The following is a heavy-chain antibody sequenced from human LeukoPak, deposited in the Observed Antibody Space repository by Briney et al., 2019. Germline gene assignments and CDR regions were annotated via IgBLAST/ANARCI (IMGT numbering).Heavy chain of an antibody. CDR1: GFTFSSYW. V-gene: IGHV3-7*04. J-gene: IGHJ4*02. Sequence: GGSLRLSCAASGFTFSSYWMSWVRQAPGKGLEWVANIKQDGSEKYYVDSVKGRSTISRDNAKNSLYLQMNSLRAEDTAVYYCARGYSYGYIDYWGQGTLDTVSS. D-gene: IGHD5-18*01. CDR2: IKQDGSEK. CDR3: ARGYSYGYIDY.